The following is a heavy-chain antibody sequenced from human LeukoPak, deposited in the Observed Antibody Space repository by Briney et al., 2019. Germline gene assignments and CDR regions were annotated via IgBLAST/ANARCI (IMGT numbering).Heavy chain of an antibody. V-gene: IGHV3-23*01. D-gene: IGHD4-23*01. CDR2: ISGSGGST. Sequence: QPGASLRLSCAASGFTFSSYAMSWVRQAPGKGLEWVSAISGSGGSTYYADSVKGRFTISRDNSKSTLYLQMNSLRAEDTAVYYCAKDLYGGNRFDYWGQGTLVTVSS. CDR1: GFTFSSYA. J-gene: IGHJ4*02. CDR3: AKDLYGGNRFDY.